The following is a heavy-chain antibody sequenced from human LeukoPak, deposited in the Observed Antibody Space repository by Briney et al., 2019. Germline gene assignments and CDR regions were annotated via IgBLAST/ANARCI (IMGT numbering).Heavy chain of an antibody. CDR2: ISYSGNT. J-gene: IGHJ5*02. CDR1: GGSIKSGADY. V-gene: IGHV4-31*03. Sequence: PSETLSLTCTVSGGSIKSGADYWTWIRQHPGRGLEWIGYISYSGNTYYNPSLRSRFIISLDTSKNQFSLNLSSVTAADTALYYCAARITMIPGVPYNWFDPWGQGTLVTVSS. D-gene: IGHD3-10*01. CDR3: AARITMIPGVPYNWFDP.